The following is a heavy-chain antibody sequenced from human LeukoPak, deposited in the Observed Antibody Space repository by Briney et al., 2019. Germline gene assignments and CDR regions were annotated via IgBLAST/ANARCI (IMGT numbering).Heavy chain of an antibody. CDR1: GGXVSSGVYF. Sequence: SETLSLTCTVSGGXVSSGVYFWSWIRQPPGKGLEWIGYVYYSGSTSYNPSLKGRVTLSIDTSKNQFSLRLKSVTTADTAVYYCARDPLGARGRGYFDYWGQGTLVTVSS. CDR2: VYYSGST. D-gene: IGHD1-26*01. V-gene: IGHV4-61*08. CDR3: ARDPLGARGRGYFDY. J-gene: IGHJ4*02.